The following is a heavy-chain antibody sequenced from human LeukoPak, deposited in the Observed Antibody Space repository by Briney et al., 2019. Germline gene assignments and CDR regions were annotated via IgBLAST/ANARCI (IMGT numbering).Heavy chain of an antibody. V-gene: IGHV3-21*01. CDR3: ARDRATTVTWWNYYGMDV. D-gene: IGHD4-11*01. CDR1: GFTFSDYY. CDR2: ISSSSSYI. J-gene: IGHJ6*02. Sequence: GGSLRLSCAGSGFTFSDYYMSWVRQAPGKGLEWVSSISSSSSYIYYADSVKGRFTISRDNAKNSLYLQMNSLRAEDTAVYYCARDRATTVTWWNYYGMDVWGQGTTVTVSS.